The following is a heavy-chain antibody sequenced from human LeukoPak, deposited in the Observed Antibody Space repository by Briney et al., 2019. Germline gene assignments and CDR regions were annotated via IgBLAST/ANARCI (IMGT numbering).Heavy chain of an antibody. CDR1: GFTFSSYA. J-gene: IGHJ6*03. CDR2: INDNGDGT. Sequence: GGSLRLSCAASGFTFSSYAMSWVRQAPGKGLKWVSTINDNGDGTYYADSVKGRFSISRDNSYNTVSLQMNSLRDEDTGVYYCAKGLRTGVGPYMGYHYYMDVWGKGATVTVSS. D-gene: IGHD3-16*01. CDR3: AKGLRTGVGPYMGYHYYMDV. V-gene: IGHV3-23*01.